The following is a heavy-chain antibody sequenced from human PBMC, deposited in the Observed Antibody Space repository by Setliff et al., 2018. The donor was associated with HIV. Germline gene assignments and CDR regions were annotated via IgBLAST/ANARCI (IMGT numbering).Heavy chain of an antibody. D-gene: IGHD3-9*01. V-gene: IGHV1-3*01. Sequence: ASVKVSCKASGDTFTTYALHWVRQAPGQRLEWMGWINAGNGDTKSSQKFQGRVTITRDTSTSTVYMELSSLRSEDTAVYYCARAFQHFEYAFDIWGQGTMVTVSS. CDR2: INAGNGDT. CDR3: ARAFQHFEYAFDI. CDR1: GDTFTTYA. J-gene: IGHJ3*02.